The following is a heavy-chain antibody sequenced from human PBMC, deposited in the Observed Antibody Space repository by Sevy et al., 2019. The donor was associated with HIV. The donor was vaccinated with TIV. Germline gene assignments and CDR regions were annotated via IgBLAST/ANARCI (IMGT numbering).Heavy chain of an antibody. V-gene: IGHV3-7*01. CDR2: IKQDGSEK. Sequence: GGSLILSCTASGFTFSSYWMSWVRQAPGKGLEWVANIKQDGSEKYYVDSVKGRFTISRDNAKSSLCLQMNSLRAEDTAVYYCARDSSGFGEYWGQGTLVTVSS. CDR3: ARDSSGFGEY. D-gene: IGHD6-19*01. J-gene: IGHJ4*02. CDR1: GFTFSSYW.